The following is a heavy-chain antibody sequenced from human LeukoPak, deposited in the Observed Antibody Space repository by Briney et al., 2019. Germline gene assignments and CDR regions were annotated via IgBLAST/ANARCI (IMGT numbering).Heavy chain of an antibody. CDR3: AKDRLGALLYFDS. D-gene: IGHD1-26*01. CDR1: GFTFSSYA. J-gene: IGHJ4*02. Sequence: GGSLRLSCAASGFTFSSYAMHWVRQAPGKGLEWVAVISNDGKNKYYADSVKGRFTISRDNSMNTLYLQMNSLRAEDTAVYSCAKDRLGALLYFDSWGQGTLVTVSS. CDR2: ISNDGKNK. V-gene: IGHV3-30*04.